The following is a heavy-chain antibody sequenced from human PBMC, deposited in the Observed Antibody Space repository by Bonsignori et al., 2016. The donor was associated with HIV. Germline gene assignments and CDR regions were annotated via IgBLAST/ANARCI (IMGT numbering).Heavy chain of an antibody. J-gene: IGHJ4*02. CDR1: GGTFSSYA. CDR3: ASHPREIAFDY. Sequence: SVKVSCKASGGTFSSYAISWVRQAPGQGLEWMGGIIPILGIANYAQKFQGRVTITADESTSTAYMELSSLRSEDTAVYYCASHPREIAFDYWGQGTLVTVSS. CDR2: IIPILGIA. D-gene: IGHD5-24*01. V-gene: IGHV1-69*10.